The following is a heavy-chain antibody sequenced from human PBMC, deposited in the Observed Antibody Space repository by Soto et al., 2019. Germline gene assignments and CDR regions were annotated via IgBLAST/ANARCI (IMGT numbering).Heavy chain of an antibody. J-gene: IGHJ4*02. CDR3: ARAPRITIFGVVL. CDR2: ISYDGSNK. CDR1: GFTFSSYA. D-gene: IGHD3-3*01. V-gene: IGHV3-30-3*01. Sequence: VQLVESGGGVVQPGRSLRLSCAASGFTFSSYAMHWVRQAPGKGLEWVAVISYDGSNKYYADSVKGRFTISRDNSKNTLYLQMNSLRAEDTAVYYCARAPRITIFGVVLWGQGTLVTVSS.